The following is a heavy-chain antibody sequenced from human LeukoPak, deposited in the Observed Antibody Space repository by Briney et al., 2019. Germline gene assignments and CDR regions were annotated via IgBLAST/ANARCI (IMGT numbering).Heavy chain of an antibody. D-gene: IGHD6-13*01. V-gene: IGHV3-21*01. CDR2: ISSSSSYM. J-gene: IGHJ4*02. CDR1: GFTFSSYS. CDR3: ARDLTGRVAAAGTAFDY. Sequence: PGGSLRLSCAASGFTFSSYSMNWVRQAPGKGLEWVSSISSSSSYMYYADSVKGRFTISRDNAKNSLYLQMNSLRAEDTAVYYCARDLTGRVAAAGTAFDYWGQGTLVTVSS.